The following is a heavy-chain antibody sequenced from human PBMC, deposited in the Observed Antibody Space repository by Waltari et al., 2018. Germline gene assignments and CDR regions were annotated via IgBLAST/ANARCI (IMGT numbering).Heavy chain of an antibody. D-gene: IGHD3-3*02. CDR1: GGSFSGYY. V-gene: IGHV4-34*01. J-gene: IGHJ4*02. Sequence: QVQLQQWGAGLLKPSATLSLTCAVYGGSFSGYYWSWIRQPPGKGLEWIGEINHSGSTNYNPSLKSRVTISVDTSKNQFSLKLSSVTAADTAVYYCARELARSFDYWGQGTLVTVSS. CDR2: INHSGST. CDR3: ARELARSFDY.